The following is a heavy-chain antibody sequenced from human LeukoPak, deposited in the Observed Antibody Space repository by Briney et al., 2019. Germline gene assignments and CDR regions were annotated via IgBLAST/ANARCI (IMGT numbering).Heavy chain of an antibody. J-gene: IGHJ4*02. CDR1: GFTFSSYG. CDR3: AKPYYYGSGSSLAFDY. V-gene: IGHV3-30*18. Sequence: GGSLRLSCAASGFTFSSYGMHWVRQAPGKGLEWVAVISYDGSNKYYADSVKGRFTISRDNSKNTLYLQMNSLRAEDTAVYYCAKPYYYGSGSSLAFDYWGQGTLVTVSS. D-gene: IGHD3-10*01. CDR2: ISYDGSNK.